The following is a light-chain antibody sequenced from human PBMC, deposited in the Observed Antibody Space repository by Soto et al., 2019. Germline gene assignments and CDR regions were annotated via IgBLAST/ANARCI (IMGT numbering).Light chain of an antibody. CDR1: SSNIGSNT. J-gene: IGLJ1*01. V-gene: IGLV1-44*01. CDR2: SNN. CDR3: AAWDHSLNGYV. Sequence: QSVLTQPPSASATPGQSVTISCSGSSSNIGSNTVNWYQQLPGTAPKLLIYSNNQRPSGVPDRFSGSKSGTSASLAISGLQSEDEADYYCAAWDHSLNGYVFGTGTQLTVL.